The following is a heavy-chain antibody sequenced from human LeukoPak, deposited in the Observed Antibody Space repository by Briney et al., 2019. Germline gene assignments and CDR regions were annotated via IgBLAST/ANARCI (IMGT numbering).Heavy chain of an antibody. CDR3: AKSMGVAVADDAFDI. D-gene: IGHD6-19*01. J-gene: IGHJ3*02. CDR1: GFRFSDSA. CDR2: IWHDGTYE. Sequence: GGSLRLSCAASGFRFSDSAMHWVRQAPGKGLEWVSVIWHDGTYEYYVDSVKGRFTISRDNAKNSLYLQMNSLRPEDTALYYCAKSMGVAVADDAFDIWGQGTMVTVSS. V-gene: IGHV3-33*03.